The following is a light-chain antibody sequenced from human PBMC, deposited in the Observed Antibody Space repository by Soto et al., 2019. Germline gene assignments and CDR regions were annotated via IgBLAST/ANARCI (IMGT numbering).Light chain of an antibody. CDR1: QSVSSN. Sequence: EIVMTQSPATLSVSPGERATLSCRASQSVSSNLAWYQQKPGQAPRLLIYDASTRATGVPARFSGSGSGTEFTLTISSLQSDDFVVYYCQQYNNWPPWTFGQGTKVEIK. V-gene: IGKV3-15*01. CDR2: DAS. CDR3: QQYNNWPPWT. J-gene: IGKJ1*01.